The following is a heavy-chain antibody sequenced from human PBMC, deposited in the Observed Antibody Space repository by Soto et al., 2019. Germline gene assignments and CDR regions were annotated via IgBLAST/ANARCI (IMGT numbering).Heavy chain of an antibody. V-gene: IGHV3-53*01. CDR1: GFSVSSSY. D-gene: IGHD5-18*01. Sequence: EVQLVESGGGLIQPGGSLRRSCAASGFSVSSSYLSWVRQAPGKGLEWVSIIYADGTTYYADAVKGRFTISRNDSKNTLYLQMNSLRVEDTAVYYCARDSISFGPGVNDYWGQGTLVSVS. CDR2: IYADGTT. CDR3: ARDSISFGPGVNDY. J-gene: IGHJ4*02.